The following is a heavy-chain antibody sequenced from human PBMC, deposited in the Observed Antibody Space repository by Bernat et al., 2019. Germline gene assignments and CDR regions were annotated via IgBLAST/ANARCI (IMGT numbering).Heavy chain of an antibody. Sequence: QVQLVQSGAEVKKPGASVKVSCKASGYTFTSYAMHWVRQAPGQRLEWMGWINAGNGNTKYSQKFQGRVTITRDTSASTAYMELSSLRSEDMAVYYCARDFSDYGDPSRDAFDIWGQGTMVTVSS. CDR1: GYTFTSYA. J-gene: IGHJ3*02. CDR3: ARDFSDYGDPSRDAFDI. D-gene: IGHD4-17*01. CDR2: INAGNGNT. V-gene: IGHV1-3*01.